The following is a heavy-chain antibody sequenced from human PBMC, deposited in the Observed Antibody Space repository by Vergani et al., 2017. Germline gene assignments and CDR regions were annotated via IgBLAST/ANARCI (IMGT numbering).Heavy chain of an antibody. V-gene: IGHV3-73*01. J-gene: IGHJ3*02. CDR2: IRSKANSYAT. CDR3: TRVVGSYTDAFDI. CDR1: GFTFSGSA. Sequence: EVQLVESGGGLVQPGGSLKLSCAASGFTFSGSAMHCVRQASGKGLEWVGRIRSKANSYATAYAASVKGRFTISRDDSKNTAYLQMNSLKTEDTAVYYCTRVVGSYTDAFDIWGQGTMVTVSS. D-gene: IGHD1-26*01.